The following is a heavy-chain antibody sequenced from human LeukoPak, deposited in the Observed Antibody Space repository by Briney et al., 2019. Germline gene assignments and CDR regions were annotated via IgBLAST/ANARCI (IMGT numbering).Heavy chain of an antibody. CDR3: VRGKRNGYFGATTYYNDFYYMDV. CDR1: GYTFTGYY. J-gene: IGHJ6*03. V-gene: IGHV1-2*06. D-gene: IGHD3-10*01. Sequence: ASVKVSCKASGYTFTGYYMHWVRQAPGQGLEWMGRINPNSGGTNYAQKFQGRVTITTDESTNTAYMHLSSLRSEDSALYYCVRGKRNGYFGATTYYNDFYYMDVWGKGTTVTVSS. CDR2: INPNSGGT.